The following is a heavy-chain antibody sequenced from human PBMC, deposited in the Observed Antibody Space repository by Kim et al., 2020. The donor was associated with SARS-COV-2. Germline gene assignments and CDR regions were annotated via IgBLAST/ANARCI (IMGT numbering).Heavy chain of an antibody. CDR1: GYTFTSYA. CDR2: INTNTGNP. V-gene: IGHV7-4-1*02. D-gene: IGHD4-17*01. CDR3: ARERVTTKGAVPYYYYGMDV. J-gene: IGHJ6*02. Sequence: ASVKVSCQASGYTFTSYAMNWVRQAPGQGLEWMGWINTNTGNPTYAQGFTGRFVFSLDTSVSTAYLQISSLKAEDTAVYYCARERVTTKGAVPYYYYGMDVWGQGTTVTVSS.